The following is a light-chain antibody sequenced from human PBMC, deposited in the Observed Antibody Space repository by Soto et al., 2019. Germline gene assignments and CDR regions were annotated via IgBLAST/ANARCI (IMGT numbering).Light chain of an antibody. CDR2: DVS. CDR1: SSDVGGYNY. J-gene: IGLJ1*01. V-gene: IGLV2-14*01. Sequence: QSALTQPASVSESPGQWITISCTGTSSDVGGYNYVSWYQQHPGKAPKLMIYDVSNRPSGVSKRFSGSKSGNTASLTISGLQAEDEADYYCSAYTSSRTRVVFGTGTKVTVL. CDR3: SAYTSSRTRVV.